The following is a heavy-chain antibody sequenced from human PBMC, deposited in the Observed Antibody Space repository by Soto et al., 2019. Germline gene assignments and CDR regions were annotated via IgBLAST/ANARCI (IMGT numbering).Heavy chain of an antibody. D-gene: IGHD6-6*01. V-gene: IGHV4-30-4*01. CDR3: ARERPDGARHHP. CDR2: IYYSGST. CDR1: GGSISSGDYY. J-gene: IGHJ5*02. Sequence: QVQLQESGPGLVKPSQTLSLTCTVSGGSISSGDYYWSWIRQPPGKGLEWIGYIYYSGSTYYNPSLKSRITTSLDTSKIQFSLTPSSVTAADTAVYYCARERPDGARHHPWGQGTLVTVSS.